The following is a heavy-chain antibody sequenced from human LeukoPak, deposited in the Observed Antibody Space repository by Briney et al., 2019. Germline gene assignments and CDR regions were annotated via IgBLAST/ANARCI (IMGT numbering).Heavy chain of an antibody. Sequence: PSETLSLTCAVYGGSFSGYYWSWIRQPPGKGLGWIGEINHGGSTNYNPSLKSRVTISVGTSKNQFSLELSSVTAADTAVYYCARGNPIVVVPAAIYYYYGMDVWGQGTTVTVSS. V-gene: IGHV4-34*01. CDR2: INHGGST. CDR1: GGSFSGYY. J-gene: IGHJ6*02. D-gene: IGHD2-2*01. CDR3: ARGNPIVVVPAAIYYYYGMDV.